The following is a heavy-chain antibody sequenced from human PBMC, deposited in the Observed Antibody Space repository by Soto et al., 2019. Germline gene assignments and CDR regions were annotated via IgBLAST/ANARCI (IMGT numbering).Heavy chain of an antibody. CDR2: IIPIFGTA. CDR1: GGTLSSYA. V-gene: IGHV1-69*06. J-gene: IGHJ6*02. CDR3: ARVGGSSSSLYYYGMDV. Sequence: RASVKVSCKASGGTLSSYAISWVRQAPGQGLEWMGGIIPIFGTANYAQKFQGRVTITADKSTSTAYMELSSLRSEDTAVYYCARVGGSSSSLYYYGMDVWGQGTTVTVSS. D-gene: IGHD6-6*01.